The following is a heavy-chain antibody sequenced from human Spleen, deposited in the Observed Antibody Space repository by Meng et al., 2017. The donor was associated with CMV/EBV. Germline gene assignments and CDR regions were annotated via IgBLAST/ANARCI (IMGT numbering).Heavy chain of an antibody. CDR2: ISYDGSNK. CDR1: GFTFSSYA. Sequence: GGSLRLSCAASGFTFSSYAMHWVRQAPGKGLEWVAVISYDGSNKYYADSVKGRFTISRDNSKNTLYLQMNSLRAEDTAVYYCARVPNWGGYFYLDLWGRGTLVTVSS. J-gene: IGHJ2*01. D-gene: IGHD3-16*01. CDR3: ARVPNWGGYFYLDL. V-gene: IGHV3-30*04.